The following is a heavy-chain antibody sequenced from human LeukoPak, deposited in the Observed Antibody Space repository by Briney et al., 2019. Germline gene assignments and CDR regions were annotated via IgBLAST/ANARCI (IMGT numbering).Heavy chain of an antibody. D-gene: IGHD5-24*01. CDR3: VATERWLQWDY. Sequence: SETLSLTCTVSGDSISSYYWSWIRQPPGKGLEWIGYIYYSGSTNYNPSLKSRVTISVDTSKNQFSLKLSSVTAADTAVYYCVATERWLQWDYWGQGTLVTVSS. V-gene: IGHV4-59*01. CDR1: GDSISSYY. J-gene: IGHJ4*02. CDR2: IYYSGST.